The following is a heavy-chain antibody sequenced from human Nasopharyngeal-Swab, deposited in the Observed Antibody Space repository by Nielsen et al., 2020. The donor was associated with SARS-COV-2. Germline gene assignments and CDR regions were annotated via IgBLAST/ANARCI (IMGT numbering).Heavy chain of an antibody. CDR1: GGTFSSYA. D-gene: IGHD6-19*01. Sequence: SVKVSCKASGGTFSSYAISWVRQAPGQGLEWMGRIIPILGIANYAQKFQGRVTMTSDTSTSTVYMYLSSLRSEDTAVYYCARDGPGGWFLDYWGQGTLVTVSS. CDR2: IIPILGIA. V-gene: IGHV1-69*04. J-gene: IGHJ4*02. CDR3: ARDGPGGWFLDY.